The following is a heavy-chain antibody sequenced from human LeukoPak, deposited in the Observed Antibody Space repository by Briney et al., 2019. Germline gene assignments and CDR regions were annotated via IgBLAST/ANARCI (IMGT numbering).Heavy chain of an antibody. D-gene: IGHD3-10*01. CDR2: IYYSGST. CDR3: AREITMVRGANGIYYYYGMDV. V-gene: IGHV4-31*03. J-gene: IGHJ6*02. CDR1: GGSISSGGYY. Sequence: PSETLSLTCTVSGGSISSGGYYWSWIRQHPGKGLEWIGYIYYSGSTYYNPSLKSRVTISVDTSKNQFSLKLSSVTAADTAVYYCAREITMVRGANGIYYYYGMDVWGQGTTVTVSS.